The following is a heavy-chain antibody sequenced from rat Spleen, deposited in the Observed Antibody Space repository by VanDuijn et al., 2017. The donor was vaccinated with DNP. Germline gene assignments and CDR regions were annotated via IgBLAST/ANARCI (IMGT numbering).Heavy chain of an antibody. V-gene: IGHV5-58*01. Sequence: EVQLMETGGGLVQPGRSLKLSCVASGFTFSSYWMFWNRQAPGKGLEWVASINTDGGTTYYPDSVKGRFTISRDNAENTVYLQMNSLRSEDTATYFCAKGTGGFAHWGQGTLVTVSS. D-gene: IGHD1-4*01. CDR1: GFTFSSYW. CDR2: INTDGGTT. J-gene: IGHJ3*01. CDR3: AKGTGGFAH.